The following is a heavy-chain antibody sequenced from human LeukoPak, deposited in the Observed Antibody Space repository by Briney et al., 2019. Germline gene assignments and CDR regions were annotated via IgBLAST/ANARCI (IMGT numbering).Heavy chain of an antibody. CDR1: GYTFTSYG. J-gene: IGHJ6*03. CDR2: ISAYNGNT. V-gene: IGHV1-18*01. D-gene: IGHD3-22*01. CDR3: ARGYYDSSGYYSRYYYYYYMDV. Sequence: ASVKVSCKASGYTFTSYGISWVRQAPGQGLEWMGWISAYNGNTNYAQKLQGRVTMTTDTSTSTAYMELRSLRSDDTAVYYCARGYYDSSGYYSRYYYYYYMDVWGKGTTVTVSS.